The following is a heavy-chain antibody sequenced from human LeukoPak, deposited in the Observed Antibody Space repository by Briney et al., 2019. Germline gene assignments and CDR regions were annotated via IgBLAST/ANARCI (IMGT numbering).Heavy chain of an antibody. CDR1: GFTLRHYG. D-gene: IGHD3-3*01. CDR3: AKDEGFWSGYPNWFDP. CDR2: ISHDGSNT. V-gene: IGHV3-30*18. Sequence: PGRSLRLSCVASGFTLRHYGMHWVRQAPGKGLEWMAFISHDGSNTYSLDSVRGRFTISRDNSKNTLFLQMNSLSAEDTAVYYCAKDEGFWSGYPNWFDPWGQGTLVTVSS. J-gene: IGHJ5*02.